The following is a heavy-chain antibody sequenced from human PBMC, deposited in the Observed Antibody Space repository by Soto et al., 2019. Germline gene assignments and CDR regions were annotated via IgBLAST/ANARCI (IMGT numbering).Heavy chain of an antibody. CDR2: INPNSGGT. Sequence: SCKASGYTFTGYYMHWVRQAPGQGLEWMGWINPNSGGTDYAQKFQGRVTMTRDTSISTAYMELSRLRSDDTAVYYCARTDIVVVPAAIDYYYYYGMDVWGQGTTVTVSS. CDR3: ARTDIVVVPAAIDYYYYYGMDV. V-gene: IGHV1-2*02. CDR1: GYTFTGYY. D-gene: IGHD2-2*02. J-gene: IGHJ6*02.